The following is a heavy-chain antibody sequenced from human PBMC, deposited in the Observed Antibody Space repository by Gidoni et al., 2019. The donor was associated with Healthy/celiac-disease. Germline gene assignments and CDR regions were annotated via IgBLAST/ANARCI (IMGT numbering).Heavy chain of an antibody. CDR2: INPNSGGT. Sequence: QVQLVQSGAEVKKPGASVKVSCKASGYTFTGYYMHWVRQAPGQGLAWMGRINPNSGGTNYAQKFQGRVTMTRDTSISTAYMELSRLRSDDTAVYYCARDDGNPLGELSLAYWGQGTLVTVSS. V-gene: IGHV1-2*06. CDR1: GYTFTGYY. J-gene: IGHJ4*02. D-gene: IGHD3-16*02. CDR3: ARDDGNPLGELSLAY.